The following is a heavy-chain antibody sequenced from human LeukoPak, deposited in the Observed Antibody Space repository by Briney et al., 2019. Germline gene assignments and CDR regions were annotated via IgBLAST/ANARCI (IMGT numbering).Heavy chain of an antibody. V-gene: IGHV4-59*12. J-gene: IGHJ5*01. CDR1: GGSISSYY. CDR3: ARSRQASGLFNS. Sequence: PLETLSLTCTVSGGSISSYYWSWIRQPPGKGLEWIGYTYYSGSTNYNPSLKSRVTISVDTSKNQFSLKLSSVTAADTAVYYCARSRQASGLFNSWGQGTLVVVSS. D-gene: IGHD3-10*01. CDR2: TYYSGST.